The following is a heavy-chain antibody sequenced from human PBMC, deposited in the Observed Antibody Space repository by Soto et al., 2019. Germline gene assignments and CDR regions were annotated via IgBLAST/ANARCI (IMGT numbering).Heavy chain of an antibody. Sequence: QVQLVQSGAEVKKPGASVKVSCKASGYTFSGYGINWVRQAPGQGLEWMGWISAYNGNTKYAQKFQGRVTMTTDTPTGTAHMELRSLRSDETVVYFCARSSSDYGDDGLSLGYWGQGTLVTVSS. CDR2: ISAYNGNT. J-gene: IGHJ4*02. V-gene: IGHV1-18*01. CDR1: GYTFSGYG. CDR3: ARSSSDYGDDGLSLGY. D-gene: IGHD4-17*01.